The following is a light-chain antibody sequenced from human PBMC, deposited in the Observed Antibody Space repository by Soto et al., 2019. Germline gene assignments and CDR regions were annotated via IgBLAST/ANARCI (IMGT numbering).Light chain of an antibody. CDR1: QSVSSN. CDR3: QQYNNGPPVT. V-gene: IGKV3-15*01. Sequence: DMVMTQSPATLSVSQGERATLSCRASQSVSSNLAWYQQKPGQAPRLLIYGASTRATGIPARFSGSGSGTEFTLTISSLQSEDFAVYYCQQYNNGPPVTFGQGTKVDIK. CDR2: GAS. J-gene: IGKJ1*01.